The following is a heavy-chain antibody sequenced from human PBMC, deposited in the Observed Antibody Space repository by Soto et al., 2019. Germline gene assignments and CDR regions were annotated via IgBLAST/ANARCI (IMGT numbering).Heavy chain of an antibody. CDR3: ARVVGFDSSSSRGLNWFDP. D-gene: IGHD6-6*01. CDR1: GASISSNKHW. J-gene: IGHJ5*02. Sequence: SETLSLTCVVTGASISSNKHWWTWVRQPQGKGLEWIGEIYHTGGVNYMSSLRGRITISVDKTKNQFSLKLGSVTAADTATYYCARVVGFDSSSSRGLNWFDPWGQGTLVTVSS. CDR2: IYHTGGV. V-gene: IGHV4-4*02.